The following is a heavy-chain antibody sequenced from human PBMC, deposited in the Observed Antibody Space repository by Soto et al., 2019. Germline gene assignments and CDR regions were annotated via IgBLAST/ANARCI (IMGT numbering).Heavy chain of an antibody. CDR1: GGSISSYY. D-gene: IGHD3-16*02. CDR3: ARDRKGDYVWGSYRPGAFDI. V-gene: IGHV4-59*01. J-gene: IGHJ3*02. Sequence: ASETLSLTCTVSGGSISSYYWSWIRQPPGKGLEWIGYIYYSGSTNYNPSLKSRVTISVDTSKNQFSLKLSSVTAADTAVYYCARDRKGDYVWGSYRPGAFDIWGQGTMVTVSS. CDR2: IYYSGST.